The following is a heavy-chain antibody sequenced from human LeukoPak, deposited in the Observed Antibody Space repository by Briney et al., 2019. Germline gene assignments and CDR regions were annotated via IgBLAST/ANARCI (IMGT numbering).Heavy chain of an antibody. D-gene: IGHD5/OR15-5a*01. CDR1: GGSISSGSYY. J-gene: IGHJ4*02. CDR2: IYTSGST. Sequence: SETLSLTCIVSGGSISSGSYYWNWIRQPAGKGLEWIGRIYTSGSTNYNPSLKSRVTISIDTSKNQFSLKLSSVTAADTAVYYCARVPSVYNFGTPTQSIDYWGQGTLVTVSS. CDR3: ARVPSVYNFGTPTQSIDY. V-gene: IGHV4-61*02.